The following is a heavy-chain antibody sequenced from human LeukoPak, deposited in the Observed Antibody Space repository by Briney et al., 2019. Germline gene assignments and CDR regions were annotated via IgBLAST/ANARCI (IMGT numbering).Heavy chain of an antibody. CDR2: IKQDGGEK. CDR3: ASAQWLVHSHFDY. V-gene: IGHV3-7*01. CDR1: EFTFSSYW. D-gene: IGHD6-19*01. Sequence: GGSLRLSCAASEFTFSSYWMSWVRQAPGKGLEWVANIKQDGGEKYYLDSVKGRFTVSRDNAKNSLYLQMNSLRAEDTAVYYCASAQWLVHSHFDYWGQGTLVTVSS. J-gene: IGHJ4*02.